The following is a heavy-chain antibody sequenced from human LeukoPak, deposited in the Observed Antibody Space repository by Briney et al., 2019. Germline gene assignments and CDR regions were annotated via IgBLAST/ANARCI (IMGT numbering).Heavy chain of an antibody. CDR2: LRSDGSHK. CDR1: GFIFSSYG. CDR3: ARADREVDFDY. D-gene: IGHD2-15*01. Sequence: GGSLRLSCAASGFIFSSYGMHWVRQAPGKGLEWVAFLRSDGSHKCYADSMKGRFTISRDNSKNMVWLQMNSLRAEDTAVYYCARADREVDFDYWGQGTLVTVSS. V-gene: IGHV3-30*02. J-gene: IGHJ4*02.